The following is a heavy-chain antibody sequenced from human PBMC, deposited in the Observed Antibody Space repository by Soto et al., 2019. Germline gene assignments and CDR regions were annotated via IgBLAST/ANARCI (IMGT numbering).Heavy chain of an antibody. V-gene: IGHV4-34*01. Sequence: PSETLSLTCAVYVGSFSGYYWSLIRQPPGKGLEWIGEINHSGSANYNPSLKSRVTISVDTSKNQFSLKLSSVTAADTAVYYCARGSGSGWYLEYWGQGTMVTVSS. CDR3: ARGSGSGWYLEY. CDR2: INHSGSA. CDR1: VGSFSGYY. D-gene: IGHD6-19*01. J-gene: IGHJ4*02.